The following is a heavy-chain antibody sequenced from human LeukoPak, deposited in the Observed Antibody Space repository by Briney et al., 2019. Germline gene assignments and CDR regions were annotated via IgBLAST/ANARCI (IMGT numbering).Heavy chain of an antibody. Sequence: SETLSLTCTVSGGSISSHYWSWIRQPPGKGLEWIGYIYSSGSTNYNPSLKSRVTISVDTSKNQFSLKLSSVTAADTAVYYCARDRPYDSSGYYFNWFDPWGQGTLVTVSS. J-gene: IGHJ5*02. V-gene: IGHV4-59*11. CDR2: IYSSGST. CDR1: GGSISSHY. D-gene: IGHD3-22*01. CDR3: ARDRPYDSSGYYFNWFDP.